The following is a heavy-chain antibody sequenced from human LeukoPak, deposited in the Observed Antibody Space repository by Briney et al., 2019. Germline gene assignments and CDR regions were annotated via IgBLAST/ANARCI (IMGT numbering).Heavy chain of an antibody. D-gene: IGHD6-13*01. CDR3: ARASYTISWYWFDP. CDR2: IYYSGST. CDR1: GGSISSYY. Sequence: SETLSLTCTVSGGSISSYYWSWIRQPPGKGLEWIGYIYYSGSTNSNPSLESRVTMSVDTSKNQFSLKLSSVTAADTAVYYCARASYTISWYWFDPWGQGTLVTVSS. J-gene: IGHJ5*02. V-gene: IGHV4-59*01.